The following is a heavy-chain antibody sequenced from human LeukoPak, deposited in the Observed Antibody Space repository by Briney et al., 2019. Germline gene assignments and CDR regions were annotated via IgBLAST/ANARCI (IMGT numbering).Heavy chain of an antibody. Sequence: GGSLRLSCVGSGFIFNSYWMNWVRQVPGKGLVWVARINSGGRITKYADSVKGRFTISRDNARNTVYLQLSNLRVDDTAVYFCARVGEQWLDGDYWGQGTLVTVSS. J-gene: IGHJ4*02. CDR2: INSGGRIT. D-gene: IGHD6-19*01. V-gene: IGHV3-74*03. CDR1: GFIFNSYW. CDR3: ARVGEQWLDGDY.